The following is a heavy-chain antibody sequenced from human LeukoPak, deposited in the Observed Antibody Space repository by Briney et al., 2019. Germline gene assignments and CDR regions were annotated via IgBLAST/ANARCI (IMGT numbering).Heavy chain of an antibody. D-gene: IGHD4-11*01. V-gene: IGHV3-23*01. Sequence: GGSLRLSCAASGFTFSSYAMSWVRQAPGKGLEWVSAISGSGGSTYYADSVKGRFTISRDNSKNTLYLQMNSLRAEDTAVYYCARATYSNYGSDYFDYWGQGTLVTVSS. CDR2: ISGSGGST. J-gene: IGHJ4*02. CDR1: GFTFSSYA. CDR3: ARATYSNYGSDYFDY.